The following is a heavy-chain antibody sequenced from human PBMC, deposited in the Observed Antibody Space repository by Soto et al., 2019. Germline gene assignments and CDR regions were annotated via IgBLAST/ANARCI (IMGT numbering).Heavy chain of an antibody. CDR1: GDSVSSNSAA. Sequence: SQTLSLTCAISGDSVSSNSAAWNWIRQSPSRGLEWLGRTYYRSKWYNDYAVSVKSRITINPDTSKNQFSLQLNSVTPGDTAVYYCARGIAARQGRYYYYYGMDVWGQGTTVTVSS. V-gene: IGHV6-1*01. D-gene: IGHD6-6*01. J-gene: IGHJ6*02. CDR3: ARGIAARQGRYYYYYGMDV. CDR2: TYYRSKWYN.